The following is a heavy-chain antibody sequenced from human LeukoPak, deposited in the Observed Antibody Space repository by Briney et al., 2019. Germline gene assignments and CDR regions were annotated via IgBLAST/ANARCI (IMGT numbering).Heavy chain of an antibody. CDR3: ARDAESYYTSGSYQGY. CDR2: IWYDGRNK. CDR1: GFTFNTYG. V-gene: IGHV3-33*01. J-gene: IGHJ4*02. Sequence: PGGSLRLSCAASGFTFNTYGMHWVRQAPGKGLEWVAAIWYDGRNKYYADFVKGRFTISRDNFDNILYLQMNSLRPEDTAVYYCARDAESYYTSGSYQGYWGQGTLVTVSS. D-gene: IGHD3-10*01.